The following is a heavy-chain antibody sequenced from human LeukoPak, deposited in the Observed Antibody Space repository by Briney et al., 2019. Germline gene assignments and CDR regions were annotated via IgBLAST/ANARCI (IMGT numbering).Heavy chain of an antibody. CDR1: GASISGGTYY. J-gene: IGHJ4*02. CDR3: ARRGGSGRAFDY. V-gene: IGHV4-39*01. CDR2: IYYTWST. D-gene: IGHD1-26*01. Sequence: PSETLSLTCSGSGASISGGTYYGVWIRQPPGKGLEWIGSIYYTWSTYDSLSFKSRVTISVDTSNNQSSLKLSYVTAADTAVYYCARRGGSGRAFDYWGQGTLVTVSS.